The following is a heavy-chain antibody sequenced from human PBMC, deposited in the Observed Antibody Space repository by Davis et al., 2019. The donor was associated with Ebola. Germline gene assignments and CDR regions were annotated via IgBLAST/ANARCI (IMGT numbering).Heavy chain of an antibody. CDR2: ISRDSDCM. Sequence: PGGSLRLSCAASGFTFSTYSMSWVRQAPGKGLEWVSSISRDSDCMYYADSAKGRFNISRANARTSLYLQMNSLRAEDMAVYYCARDRTLDFFFGDYYGMDVWGQGTTVTVSS. D-gene: IGHD3-16*01. V-gene: IGHV3-21*01. CDR1: GFTFSTYS. J-gene: IGHJ6*02. CDR3: ARDRTLDFFFGDYYGMDV.